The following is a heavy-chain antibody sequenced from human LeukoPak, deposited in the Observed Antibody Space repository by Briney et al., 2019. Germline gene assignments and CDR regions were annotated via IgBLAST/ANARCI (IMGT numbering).Heavy chain of an antibody. CDR3: ARGGVDYYGSGTYYLMYYFDY. CDR1: GFTFSTFA. V-gene: IGHV3-23*01. CDR2: IFPSGGEI. J-gene: IGHJ4*02. D-gene: IGHD3-10*01. Sequence: RTGGSLRLSCAASGFTFSTFAMIWVRQPPGKGLEWVSSIFPSGGEIHYADSVRGRFTISRDNSKSTLSLQMNSLRAEDTDVYFCARGGVDYYGSGTYYLMYYFDYRGQGALVTVSS.